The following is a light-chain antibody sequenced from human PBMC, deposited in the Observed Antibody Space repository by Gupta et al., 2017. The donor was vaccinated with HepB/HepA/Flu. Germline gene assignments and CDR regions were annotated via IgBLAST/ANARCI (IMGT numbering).Light chain of an antibody. CDR3: CSYAGSFTYV. V-gene: IGLV2-23*02. Sequence: QSALTQPASVSGSPGQSITISCTGTSSDVENYNLVSWYQQNPGKAPKLIIYEVNKRPSGVSNRFSGSKSGSAASLTISGLQAEDEADYYCCSYAGSFTYVFGTGTKVTVL. CDR2: EVN. CDR1: SSDVENYNL. J-gene: IGLJ1*01.